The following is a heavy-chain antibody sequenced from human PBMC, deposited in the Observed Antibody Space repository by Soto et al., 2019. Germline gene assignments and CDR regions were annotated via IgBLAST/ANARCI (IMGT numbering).Heavy chain of an antibody. CDR3: AREDYGGINANFDY. CDR1: GFTFSSYG. Sequence: GGSLRLSCAASGFTFSSYGMHWVRQAPGKGLEWVAVIWYDGSNKYYADSVKGRFTISRDNSKNTLYLQMNSLRAEDTAVYYCAREDYGGINANFDYWGQGTLVTVSS. J-gene: IGHJ4*02. CDR2: IWYDGSNK. D-gene: IGHD4-17*01. V-gene: IGHV3-33*01.